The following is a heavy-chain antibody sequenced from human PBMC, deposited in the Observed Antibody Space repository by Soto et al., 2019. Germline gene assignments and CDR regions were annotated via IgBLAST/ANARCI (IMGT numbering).Heavy chain of an antibody. CDR1: GGSISSGGYS. CDR2: IYHSGST. Sequence: TLSLTCAVSGGSISSGGYSWSWIRQPPGKGLEWIVYIYHSGSTYYNPSLKSRVTISVDRSKNQFSLKLSSVTAADTAVYYCARDRGWLWGWWFEPWGQGTLVTVSS. CDR3: ARDRGWLWGWWFEP. D-gene: IGHD3-22*01. V-gene: IGHV4-30-2*01. J-gene: IGHJ5*02.